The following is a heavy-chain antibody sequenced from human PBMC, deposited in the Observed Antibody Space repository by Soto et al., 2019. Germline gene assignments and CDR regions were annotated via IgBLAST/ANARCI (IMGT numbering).Heavy chain of an antibody. CDR3: ARVTTVTPFDY. CDR1: GGSFSGYY. CDR2: INHSGST. Sequence: SETLSLTCAVYGGSFSGYYWSWIRQPPGEGREWIGEINHSGSTNYNPSLKSRVTISVDTSKNQFSLKLSSVTAADTAVYYCARVTTVTPFDYWGQGTLVTVSS. J-gene: IGHJ4*02. D-gene: IGHD4-4*01. V-gene: IGHV4-34*01.